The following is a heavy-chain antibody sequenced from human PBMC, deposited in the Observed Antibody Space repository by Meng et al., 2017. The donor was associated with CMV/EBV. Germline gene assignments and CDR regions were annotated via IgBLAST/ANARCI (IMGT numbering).Heavy chain of an antibody. CDR2: IIPIFGTA. Sequence: SVQVSCKASGGTFSSYAISWVRQAPGQGLEWMGGIIPIFGTANYAQKFQGRVTITTDESTSTAYMELSSLRSEDTAVYYCASGSRDGYTFVFDYWGQGTLVTVSS. CDR1: GGTFSSYA. D-gene: IGHD5-24*01. V-gene: IGHV1-69*05. CDR3: ASGSRDGYTFVFDY. J-gene: IGHJ4*02.